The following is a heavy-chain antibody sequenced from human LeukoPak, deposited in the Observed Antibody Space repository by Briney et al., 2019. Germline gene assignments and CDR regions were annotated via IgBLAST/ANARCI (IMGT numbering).Heavy chain of an antibody. CDR1: GGSISSYY. D-gene: IGHD1-26*01. CDR3: ARDRRKWELPYFYY. V-gene: IGHV4-59*01. Sequence: SETLSLTCTVSGGSISSYYWSWIRQPPGKGLECIGYIYYSGSTNYNPSLTSRVTISVDTSKNQFSLKLSSVTAADTAVYYCARDRRKWELPYFYYWGQGTLVTVSS. CDR2: IYYSGST. J-gene: IGHJ4*02.